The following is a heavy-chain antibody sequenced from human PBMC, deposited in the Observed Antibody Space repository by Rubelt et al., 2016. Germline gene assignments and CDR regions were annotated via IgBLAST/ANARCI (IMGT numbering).Heavy chain of an antibody. CDR2: IYYSGST. J-gene: IGHJ4*02. Sequence: QLQLQESGPGLVKPSETLSLTCTVSGGSISSSSYYWGWIRQPPGKGLEWIGSIYYSGSTYYNPSLKSRVTISVDTSKNQFSRKRSSVTAADTAVYYCARQVRVLYYSDYWGQGTLVTVSS. V-gene: IGHV4-39*01. CDR1: GGSISSSSYY. CDR3: ARQVRVLYYSDY.